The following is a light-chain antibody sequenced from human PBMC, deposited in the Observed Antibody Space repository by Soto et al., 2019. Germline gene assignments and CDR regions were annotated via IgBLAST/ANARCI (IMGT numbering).Light chain of an antibody. J-gene: IGKJ1*01. CDR1: QDINNY. CDR2: AAS. V-gene: IGKV1-27*01. Sequence: DIQMTQSPSSLSASVGDRVTITCRASQDINNYLAWYQVQPGKGPKLLIYAASTLQSEVPSRFSGSGSGTDFTLTISSLQPEDVETYFCQKYNSAPRTFGQGTRVEI. CDR3: QKYNSAPRT.